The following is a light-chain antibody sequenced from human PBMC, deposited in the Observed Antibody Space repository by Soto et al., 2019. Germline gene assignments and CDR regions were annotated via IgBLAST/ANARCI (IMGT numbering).Light chain of an antibody. V-gene: IGLV2-8*01. Sequence: QSALTQPPSASGSPGQSVTISCTGTSSDAGDYNYVSWYQQHPGKAPKLMIYEVSKRPSGVPDRFSGSKSGNTASLTVSGLQAEDEADYYCCSYAGSRNVVFGGGTKVTVL. CDR1: SSDAGDYNY. J-gene: IGLJ2*01. CDR2: EVS. CDR3: CSYAGSRNVV.